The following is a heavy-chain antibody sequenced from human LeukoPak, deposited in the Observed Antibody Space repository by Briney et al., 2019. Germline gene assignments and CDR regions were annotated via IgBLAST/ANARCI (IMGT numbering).Heavy chain of an antibody. D-gene: IGHD3-9*01. CDR3: ARGRGYDILTGYYTEYFQH. CDR2: IYYSGST. Sequence: PSETLSLTCTVSGGSIGSYYWSWIRQPPGKGLEWIGYIYYSGSTNYNPSLKSRVTISVDTSKNQFSLKLSSVTAADTAVYYCARGRGYDILTGYYTEYFQHWGQGTLVTVSS. CDR1: GGSIGSYY. V-gene: IGHV4-59*01. J-gene: IGHJ1*01.